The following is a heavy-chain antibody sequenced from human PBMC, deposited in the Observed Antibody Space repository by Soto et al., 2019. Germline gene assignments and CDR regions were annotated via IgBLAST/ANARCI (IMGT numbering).Heavy chain of an antibody. CDR1: GFTFSIYW. D-gene: IGHD6-6*01. Sequence: PGGSLKLSCAASGFTFSIYWMHWVRQAPGKGLVWVSRINSDGRSTGYADSVKGRFTISRDNAKNTLFLQMNSLRAEDTAVYYCARDGTYSSSADSWGQGTLVTAPQ. V-gene: IGHV3-74*01. J-gene: IGHJ4*02. CDR2: INSDGRST. CDR3: ARDGTYSSSADS.